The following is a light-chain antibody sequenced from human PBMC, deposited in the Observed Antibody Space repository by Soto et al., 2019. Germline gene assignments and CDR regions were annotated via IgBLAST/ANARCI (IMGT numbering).Light chain of an antibody. CDR1: QSMNSY. Sequence: DIQMTQSPSSLSASVGDRVTITCRASQSMNSYLNWYQMTPGKAPELLIFASSSLQSGVPSRFRRSGSGTDFTLTISSLQPEDFVAYFCQQTYSTPYTLGQGTKVDIK. J-gene: IGKJ2*01. CDR3: QQTYSTPYT. V-gene: IGKV1-39*01. CDR2: ASS.